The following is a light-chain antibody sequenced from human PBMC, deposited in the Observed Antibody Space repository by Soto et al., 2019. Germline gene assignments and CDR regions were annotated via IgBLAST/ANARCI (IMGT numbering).Light chain of an antibody. J-gene: IGKJ5*01. CDR2: AAS. Sequence: DIQMTQPPSSLSASVGDRVTITCRASQSISSYLNWYQQKPGKAPKLLIYAASSLQSGVPSRFSGSGSGTEFTLTISSLQSEDSAVYYCQQYNIWPPITFGQGTRLEVK. CDR1: QSISSY. CDR3: QQYNIWPPIT. V-gene: IGKV1-39*01.